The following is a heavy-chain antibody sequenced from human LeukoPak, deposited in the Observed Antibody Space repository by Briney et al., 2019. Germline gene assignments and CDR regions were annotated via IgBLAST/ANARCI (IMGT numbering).Heavy chain of an antibody. CDR3: ARDRRAVAGKAEYFQH. D-gene: IGHD6-19*01. CDR2: ISSSSSTI. V-gene: IGHV3-48*01. J-gene: IGHJ1*01. CDR1: GFTFSSYS. Sequence: GGSLRLSCAASGFTFSSYSMNWVRQAPGKGLEWVSYISSSSSTIYYADSVKGRFTISRDNAKNSLYLQMNSLRAEDTAVYHCARDRRAVAGKAEYFQHWAQGTLVTVSS.